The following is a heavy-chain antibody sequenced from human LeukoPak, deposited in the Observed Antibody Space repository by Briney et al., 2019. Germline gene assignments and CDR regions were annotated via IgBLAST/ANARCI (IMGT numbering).Heavy chain of an antibody. CDR1: GGSVSSGSYY. D-gene: IGHD2-21*02. V-gene: IGHV4-61*01. J-gene: IGHJ5*02. Sequence: NPSETLSLTCTVSGGSVSSGSYYWSWIRQPPGKGLEWIGYIYYSGSTNYNPSLNSRVTISVDTSKNQFSLKLSSVTAADTALYYCARWRLGPEFSSSDNWFDPWGQGTLVTVSS. CDR2: IYYSGST. CDR3: ARWRLGPEFSSSDNWFDP.